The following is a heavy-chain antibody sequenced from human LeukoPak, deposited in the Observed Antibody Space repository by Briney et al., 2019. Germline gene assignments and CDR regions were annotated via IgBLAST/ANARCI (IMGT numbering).Heavy chain of an antibody. V-gene: IGHV3-7*03. J-gene: IGHJ4*02. CDR2: INPDGNKK. CDR3: ARDFAYKEFDY. Sequence: GGSLRLSCAASGLIFSGSWMNWVRQAPGKGLEWVATINPDGNKKGVADSVRGRFTISRDDAENSLYLQMNSLRAEDTAVYYCARDFAYKEFDYWGQGTLVTVSS. D-gene: IGHD2-21*01. CDR1: GLIFSGSW.